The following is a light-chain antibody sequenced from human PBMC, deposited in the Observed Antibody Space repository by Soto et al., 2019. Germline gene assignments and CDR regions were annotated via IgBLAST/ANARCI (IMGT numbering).Light chain of an antibody. CDR2: WAS. V-gene: IGKV4-1*01. CDR3: RQYYSAPPCT. J-gene: IGKJ3*01. Sequence: DIVMTQSPDSLAVSLGERATINCKSSQSVLYSSNNKNYLAWYQQKPGQPPKLLIYWASTRVSGVPERFSGSRSGGDVILTISSLQAEDVAVYYCRQYYSAPPCTFGPGTKVDIK. CDR1: QSVLYSSNNKNY.